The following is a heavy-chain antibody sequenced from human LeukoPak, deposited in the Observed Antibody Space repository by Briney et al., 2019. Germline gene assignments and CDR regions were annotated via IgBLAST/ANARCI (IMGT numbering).Heavy chain of an antibody. CDR2: ISHDAKST. J-gene: IGHJ4*02. V-gene: IGHV3-33*08. Sequence: GGSLRLSCATSGFTFSSYGMHWVRQVPGKGLEWVTVISHDAKSTYHVDSVKGRFTISRDNSKNTLYLQMNSLRAEDTAVYYCARGVDYWGQGTLVTVSS. CDR1: GFTFSSYG. CDR3: ARGVDY.